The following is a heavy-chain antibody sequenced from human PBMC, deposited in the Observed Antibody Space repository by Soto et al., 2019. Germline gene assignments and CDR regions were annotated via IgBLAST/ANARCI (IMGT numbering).Heavy chain of an antibody. CDR3: ARLRYSDY. CDR1: GFTFSSYW. Sequence: EVQLVESGGDLVQPGGSLRLSCAASGFTFSSYWMTWVRQAPGKGLEWVANIKEDGSEKNYVDSVKGRFTISRDNAKKLLYLQTNSLRAEDTAVYYCARLRYSDYWGQGALVTVSS. D-gene: IGHD2-15*01. V-gene: IGHV3-7*02. CDR2: IKEDGSEK. J-gene: IGHJ4*02.